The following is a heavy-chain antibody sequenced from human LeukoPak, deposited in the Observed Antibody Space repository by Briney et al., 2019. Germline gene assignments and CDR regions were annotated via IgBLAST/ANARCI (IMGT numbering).Heavy chain of an antibody. J-gene: IGHJ5*02. V-gene: IGHV4-59*01. Sequence: SETLSLTCTVSGGSISSYYWSWIRQPPGKGLEWIGYIYYSGSTNYNPSLKSRVTISVDTSKNQFSLKLSSVTAADTAVYYCARGSNFWSGYYENNWFDPWGQGTLVTVSS. CDR2: IYYSGST. CDR1: GGSISSYY. D-gene: IGHD3-3*01. CDR3: ARGSNFWSGYYENNWFDP.